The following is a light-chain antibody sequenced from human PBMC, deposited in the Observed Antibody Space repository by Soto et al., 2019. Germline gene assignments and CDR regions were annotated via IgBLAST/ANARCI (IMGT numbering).Light chain of an antibody. CDR3: HQYGSSPLT. V-gene: IGKV3-20*01. CDR2: SSS. J-gene: IGKJ4*01. CDR1: QSVSSNY. Sequence: EIVLTQSPGTLSLSPGERATLSCRASQSVSSNYLAWDQQKRGQAPKVLIYSSSIRVTGIPCRLTGSGSGTDCTLTVIRLEPEDFAVYYCHQYGSSPLTFVGGTKVE.